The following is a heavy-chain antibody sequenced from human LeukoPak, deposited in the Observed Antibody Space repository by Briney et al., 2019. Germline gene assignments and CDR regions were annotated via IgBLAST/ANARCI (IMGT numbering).Heavy chain of an antibody. CDR2: ISYDGSNK. CDR1: GFTFSSYA. Sequence: GGSLRLSCAASGFTFSSYAMHWVRQAPGKGLEWVAVISYDGSNKYYADSVKGRFTISRDNSKNTLYLQMNSLRAEDTAVYYCARPGGSGMLRLYLRGQGTLVT. D-gene: IGHD1-26*01. CDR3: ARPGGSGMLRLYL. J-gene: IGHJ4*02. V-gene: IGHV3-30-3*01.